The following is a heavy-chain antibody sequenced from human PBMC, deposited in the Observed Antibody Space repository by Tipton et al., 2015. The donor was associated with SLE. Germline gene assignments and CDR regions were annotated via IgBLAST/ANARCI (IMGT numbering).Heavy chain of an antibody. Sequence: LRLSCTVSGASIRSGTYYWSWIRQPAGKGLEWIGRIFSSGSTNYNPSLESRVTISVDTSKNQFSLSLSSVTAADTAVYYCARRTSRGWSYYYGLDVWGQGTTVTVSS. V-gene: IGHV4-61*02. J-gene: IGHJ6*02. D-gene: IGHD6-19*01. CDR3: ARRTSRGWSYYYGLDV. CDR1: GASIRSGTYY. CDR2: IFSSGST.